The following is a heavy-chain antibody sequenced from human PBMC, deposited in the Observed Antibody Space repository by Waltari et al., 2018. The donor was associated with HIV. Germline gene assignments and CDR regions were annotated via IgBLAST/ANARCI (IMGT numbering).Heavy chain of an antibody. Sequence: QVQLVQSGAEVKKPGASVKVSCKASQYTFTAFDINWVRQATGQVLEWMGWMNPKSGNTGYAEKFQGRVTMTRNTSTDTAYMELSSLRSDDTAMYYCTRGWTTRYYYGLDVWGQGTTVIVSS. CDR1: QYTFTAFD. CDR3: TRGWTTRYYYGLDV. D-gene: IGHD4-17*01. V-gene: IGHV1-8*01. CDR2: MNPKSGNT. J-gene: IGHJ6*02.